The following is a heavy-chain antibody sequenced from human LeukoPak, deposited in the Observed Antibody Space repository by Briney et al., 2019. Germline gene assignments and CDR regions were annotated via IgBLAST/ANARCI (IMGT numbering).Heavy chain of an antibody. Sequence: SQTLSLTCTVSGGSISSGDYYWSWIRQPPGKGLEWIGYIYYSGSTNYNPSLKSRVTISVDTSKNQFSLKLSSVTAADTAVYYCARCTIPAEGYGMDVWGQGTTVTVSS. CDR3: ARCTIPAEGYGMDV. D-gene: IGHD3-9*01. CDR1: GGSISSGDYY. CDR2: IYYSGST. J-gene: IGHJ6*02. V-gene: IGHV4-61*08.